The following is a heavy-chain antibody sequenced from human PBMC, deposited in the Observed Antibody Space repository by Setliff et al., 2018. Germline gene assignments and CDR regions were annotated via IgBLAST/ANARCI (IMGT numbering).Heavy chain of an antibody. Sequence: GGSLRLSCVGFGFNFKTSSLNWVRQAPGKGLEWLSYVSPRSTFIHVADSVRGRFTISRDSSKNTPYLQMNSLRAEDTAVYYCAKGSSDSRPYYFDYWGQGMLVTVSS. V-gene: IGHV3-21*05. CDR3: AKGSSDSRPYYFDY. CDR2: VSPRSTFI. CDR1: GFNFKTSS. J-gene: IGHJ4*02. D-gene: IGHD2-2*01.